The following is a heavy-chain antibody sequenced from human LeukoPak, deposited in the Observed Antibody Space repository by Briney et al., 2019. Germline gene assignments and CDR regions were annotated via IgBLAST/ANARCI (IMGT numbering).Heavy chain of an antibody. J-gene: IGHJ4*02. CDR1: GGSFSSYY. D-gene: IGHD3-10*01. CDR3: ARGVMWFGELLYDY. CDR2: IYTSGST. Sequence: SETLSLTCAVYGGSFSSYYWSWIRQPAGKGLEWIGRIYTSGSTNYNPSLKSRVTMSVDTSKNQFSLKLSSVTAADTAVYYCARGVMWFGELLYDYWGQGTLVTVSS. V-gene: IGHV4-59*10.